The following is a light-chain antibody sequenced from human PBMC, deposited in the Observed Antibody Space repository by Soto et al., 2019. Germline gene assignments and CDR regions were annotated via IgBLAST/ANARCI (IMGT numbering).Light chain of an antibody. Sequence: DIQMTQSPSSLSASVGDRVTVTSRASQTITKYLNWYRQKPGKAPKLLIYGASSLQSGVPSRFIGSGSGIDLTLTISSLQPEDFATYYCQQSYSTPPTFGGGTKVEIK. CDR1: QTITKY. CDR3: QQSYSTPPT. V-gene: IGKV1-39*01. J-gene: IGKJ4*01. CDR2: GAS.